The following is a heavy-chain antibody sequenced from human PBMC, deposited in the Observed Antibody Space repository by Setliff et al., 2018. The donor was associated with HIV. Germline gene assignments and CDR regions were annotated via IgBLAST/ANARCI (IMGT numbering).Heavy chain of an antibody. J-gene: IGHJ4*02. Sequence: SETLSLTCTVSGGSISSYYGSWIRQSAGKGLEWIGRIYSSGSTNYNPSLKSRVTMSVDTSKNQFSLRLNSVTAADTAVYYSARQGNIVVVTSFDYWGQGTLVTVSS. CDR2: IYSSGST. D-gene: IGHD2-21*02. V-gene: IGHV4-4*07. CDR1: GGSISSYY. CDR3: ARQGNIVVVTSFDY.